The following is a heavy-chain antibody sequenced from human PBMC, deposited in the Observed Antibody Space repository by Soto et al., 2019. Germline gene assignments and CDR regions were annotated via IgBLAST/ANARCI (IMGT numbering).Heavy chain of an antibody. CDR3: AAVYGDPDY. Sequence: SETLSLTCTVSGGSISSSSYYWGWIRQPPGKGLEWIGSIYYSGSTYYNPSLKSRVTVSVDTSKNQFSLKLSSVTAADTAVYYCAAVYGDPDYWGQGTLVTVSS. V-gene: IGHV4-39*01. J-gene: IGHJ4*02. CDR1: GGSISSSSYY. D-gene: IGHD4-17*01. CDR2: IYYSGST.